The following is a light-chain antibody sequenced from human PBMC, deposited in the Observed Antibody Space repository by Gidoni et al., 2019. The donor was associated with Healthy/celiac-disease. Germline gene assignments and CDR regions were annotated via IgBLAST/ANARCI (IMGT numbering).Light chain of an antibody. CDR3: QQYSSLTWT. V-gene: IGKV3-20*01. J-gene: IGKJ1*01. CDR1: QNLNSNS. Sequence: EIVLTQSPGTRSLSPGERATLSCRASQNLNSNSLAWYQQNPGQAPRLLIYGPSSRATGISDRCSGSGSGTDFTLTISRLEPGDSAVYYCQQYSSLTWTFGQGTKVEVK. CDR2: GPS.